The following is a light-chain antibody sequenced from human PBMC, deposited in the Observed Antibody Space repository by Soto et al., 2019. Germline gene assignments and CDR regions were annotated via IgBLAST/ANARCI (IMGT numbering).Light chain of an antibody. CDR1: QSISSW. V-gene: IGKV1-5*01. CDR3: LQYNSYSRT. J-gene: IGKJ1*01. Sequence: DIQMTQSPSTLSASVGDRVTITCRASQSISSWLAWYQQKPGKAPKLLIYDASSLESGVPSRFSGSGSGTEFPLTISSLQPDDFATYYCLQYNSYSRTFGQGTKVEIK. CDR2: DAS.